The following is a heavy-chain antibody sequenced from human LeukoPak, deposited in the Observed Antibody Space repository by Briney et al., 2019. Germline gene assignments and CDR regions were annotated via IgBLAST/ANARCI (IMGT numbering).Heavy chain of an antibody. V-gene: IGHV5-51*01. J-gene: IGHJ4*02. CDR1: GYSFTSYW. CDR2: IYPGDSDT. D-gene: IGHD4-23*01. CDR3: ARHLIYGGTHFDY. Sequence: GESLKISRKGYGYSFTSYWIAWVRPMPGKGLEWMRIIYPGDSDTTYSPSFQGQVTISADKSISTAYLQWSSLKASDTAMYYCARHLIYGGTHFDYWGQGTLVTVSS.